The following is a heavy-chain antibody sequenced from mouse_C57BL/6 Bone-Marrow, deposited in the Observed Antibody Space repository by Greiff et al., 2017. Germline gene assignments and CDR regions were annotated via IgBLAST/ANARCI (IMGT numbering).Heavy chain of an antibody. CDR2: IYPRSGNT. J-gene: IGHJ4*01. CDR3: ARPRRRYAMDY. Sequence: QVHVKQSGAELARPGASVKLSCKASGYTFTSSGISWVKQRTGQGLEWIGEIYPRSGNTYYNEKFKGKATLTADKSSSTAYMELRSLTSEDSAVYFCARPRRRYAMDYWGQGTSVTVSS. CDR1: GYTFTSSG. V-gene: IGHV1-81*01.